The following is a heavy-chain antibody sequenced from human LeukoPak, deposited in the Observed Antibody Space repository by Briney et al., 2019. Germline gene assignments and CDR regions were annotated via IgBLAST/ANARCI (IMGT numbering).Heavy chain of an antibody. CDR2: MYYSGST. J-gene: IGHJ4*02. CDR3: ARNTRSSWYIDY. V-gene: IGHV4-39*01. CDR1: GGSISSSSHY. D-gene: IGHD6-13*01. Sequence: SETLSLTCTVSGGSISSSSHYWGWIRQPPGKGLEWIGIMYYSGSTYYNPSLKSRVTISVDTSKNQFSLKLSSVTAADAAVYYCARNTRSSWYIDYWGQGTLVTVSS.